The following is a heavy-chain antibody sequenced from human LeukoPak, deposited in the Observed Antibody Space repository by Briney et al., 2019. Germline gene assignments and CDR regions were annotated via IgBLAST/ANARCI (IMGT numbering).Heavy chain of an antibody. CDR1: GFTFSSYG. CDR3: ATGSFSSGWGGY. Sequence: GSLRLSCAASGFTFSSYGMSWVRQAPGKGLEWIGEINHSGSTNYNPSLKSRVTISVDTSKNQFSLKLSSVTAADTAVYYCATGSFSSGWGGYWGQGNLVTVSS. CDR2: INHSGST. D-gene: IGHD6-19*01. J-gene: IGHJ4*02. V-gene: IGHV4-34*01.